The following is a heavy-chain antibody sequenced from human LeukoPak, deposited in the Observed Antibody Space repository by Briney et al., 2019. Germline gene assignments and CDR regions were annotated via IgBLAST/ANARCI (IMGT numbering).Heavy chain of an antibody. Sequence: PSETLSLTCDVYGGSFSGYYWGWIRQPPGKGLEWIGEINHRGSTNYNPSLKSRVTISVDTSKNQFSLKLTSVTAADAAVYYCARGGIVVASDYWGQGTLVTVSS. J-gene: IGHJ4*02. CDR1: GGSFSGYY. D-gene: IGHD6-19*01. V-gene: IGHV4-34*01. CDR2: INHRGST. CDR3: ARGGIVVASDY.